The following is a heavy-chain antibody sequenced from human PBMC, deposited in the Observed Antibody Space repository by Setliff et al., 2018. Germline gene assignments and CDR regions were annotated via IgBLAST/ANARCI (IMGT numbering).Heavy chain of an antibody. V-gene: IGHV1-46*03. CDR1: GYTFTNYY. Sequence: ASVKVSCKASGYTFTNYYINWVRQAPGQGLEWMGIINPRAGTTSYAQKLQGRVTMTRDTSTNTVYMELSSLRSEDTAVYHCARGGSPDCSTAGCRYGDYVYWGQGTQVTVSS. J-gene: IGHJ4*02. CDR3: ARGGSPDCSTAGCRYGDYVY. CDR2: INPRAGTT. D-gene: IGHD2-2*01.